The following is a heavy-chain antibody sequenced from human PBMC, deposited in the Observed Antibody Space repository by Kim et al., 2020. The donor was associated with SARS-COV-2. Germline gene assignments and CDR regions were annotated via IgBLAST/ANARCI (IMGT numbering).Heavy chain of an antibody. Sequence: GGSLRLSCAASGFTFSSYAMSWVRQAPGKGLEWVSAISGSGGSTYYADSVKGRFTISRDNSKNTLYLQMNSLRAEDTAVYYCAKYYGSGRPYYYYYGMDVWGQGTTVTVSS. CDR1: GFTFSSYA. V-gene: IGHV3-23*01. CDR3: AKYYGSGRPYYYYYGMDV. D-gene: IGHD3-10*01. J-gene: IGHJ6*02. CDR2: ISGSGGST.